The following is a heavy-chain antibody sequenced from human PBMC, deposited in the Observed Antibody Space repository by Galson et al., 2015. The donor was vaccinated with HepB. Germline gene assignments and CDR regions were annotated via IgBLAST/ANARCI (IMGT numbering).Heavy chain of an antibody. CDR2: TYYRSKWYN. V-gene: IGHV6-1*01. J-gene: IGHJ4*02. Sequence: CAISGDSVSSNSAAWNWIRQSPSRGLEWLGRTYYRSKWYNDYAVSVKSRITINPDTSKNQFSLQLNSVTPEDTAVYYCARVRYSGYDYGEYFDYWGQGTLVTVSS. CDR1: GDSVSSNSAA. D-gene: IGHD5-12*01. CDR3: ARVRYSGYDYGEYFDY.